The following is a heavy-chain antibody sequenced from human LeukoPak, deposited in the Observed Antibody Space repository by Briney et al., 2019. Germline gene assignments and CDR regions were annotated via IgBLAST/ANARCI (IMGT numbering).Heavy chain of an antibody. V-gene: IGHV4-59*08. CDR1: GGSISSYY. D-gene: IGHD6-19*01. Sequence: PSETLSLTCTVSGGSISSYYWSWIRQPPGKGLGWIGYIYYSGSTNYNPSLKSRVTISVDTSKNQFSLKLSSVTAADTAVYYCARLAVASSRGGWYFDYWGQGTLATVSS. J-gene: IGHJ4*02. CDR2: IYYSGST. CDR3: ARLAVASSRGGWYFDY.